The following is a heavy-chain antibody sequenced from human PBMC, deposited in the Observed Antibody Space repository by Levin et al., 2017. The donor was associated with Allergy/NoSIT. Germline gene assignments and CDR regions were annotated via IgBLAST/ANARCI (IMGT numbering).Heavy chain of an antibody. V-gene: IGHV1-69*13. D-gene: IGHD3-10*01. CDR3: ASRDKYYYGSGRNDPYYYGMDV. CDR1: GGTFSSYA. J-gene: IGHJ6*02. CDR2: IIPIFGTA. Sequence: SVKVSCKASGGTFSSYAISWVRQAPGQGLEWMGGIIPIFGTANYAQKFQGRVTITADESTSTAYMELSSLRSEDTAVYYCASRDKYYYGSGRNDPYYYGMDVWGQGTTVTVSS.